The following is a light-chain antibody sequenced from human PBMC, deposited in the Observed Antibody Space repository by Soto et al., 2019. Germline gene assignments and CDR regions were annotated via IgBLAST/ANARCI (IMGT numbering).Light chain of an antibody. CDR2: VAS. V-gene: IGKV1-17*01. Sequence: DIQMTQSPSSLSASVGDRVTLTCRVSQDIKDHLGWYQQKPGKAPKSLIYVASRLQSGVPPRFSGSVSGTEFTLTISSLQPEDLAAYFCLQHNSDPWTFGQGTKVEI. CDR1: QDIKDH. J-gene: IGKJ1*01. CDR3: LQHNSDPWT.